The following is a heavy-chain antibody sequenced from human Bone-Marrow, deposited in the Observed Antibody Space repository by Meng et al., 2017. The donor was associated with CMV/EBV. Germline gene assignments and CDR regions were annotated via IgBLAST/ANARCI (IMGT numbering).Heavy chain of an antibody. D-gene: IGHD3-10*01. V-gene: IGHV4-34*01. CDR1: GGSFSGYY. Sequence: GSLRLSCAVYGGSFSGYYWSWIRQPPGKGLEWIGEINHSGSTNYNPSLKSRVTISVDTSKNQFSLKLSSVTAADTAVYYCARELAGSGKSYYFGDWGQGKRVTGSS. CDR2: INHSGST. J-gene: IGHJ4*02. CDR3: ARELAGSGKSYYFGD.